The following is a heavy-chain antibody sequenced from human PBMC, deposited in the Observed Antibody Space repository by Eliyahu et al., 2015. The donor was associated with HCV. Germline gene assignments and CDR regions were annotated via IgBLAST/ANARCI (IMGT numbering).Heavy chain of an antibody. CDR3: TRALYYYDSSGYYADDAFDI. J-gene: IGHJ3*02. Sequence: EVQLVESGGGLVQPGRSLRLSCTASGFTFXDXAMXWFXQAPGKGLEWVGFIRSKAYGGTTEYAAPVKGRFTISRDDSKSIAYLQMNSLKTEDTAVYYCTRALYYYDSSGYYADDAFDIWGQGTMVTVSS. CDR1: GFTFXDXA. CDR2: IRSKAYGGTT. V-gene: IGHV3-49*03. D-gene: IGHD3-22*01.